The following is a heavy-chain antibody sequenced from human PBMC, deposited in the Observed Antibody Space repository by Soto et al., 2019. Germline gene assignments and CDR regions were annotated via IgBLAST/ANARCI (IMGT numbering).Heavy chain of an antibody. J-gene: IGHJ6*02. CDR1: GYTFTSYA. Sequence: QVQLVQSGAEVKKPGASVKVSCKASGYTFTSYAMHWVRQAPGQRLEWMGWINAGNGNTKYSQKFQGRVTITRDTSASTAYMEMSSLRSEDTAVYYCASSRIAMVPYGMDVWGQGTTVTVSS. CDR3: ASSRIAMVPYGMDV. D-gene: IGHD3-10*01. CDR2: INAGNGNT. V-gene: IGHV1-3*01.